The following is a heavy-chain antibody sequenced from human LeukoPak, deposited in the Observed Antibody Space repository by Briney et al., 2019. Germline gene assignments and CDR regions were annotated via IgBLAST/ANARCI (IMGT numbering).Heavy chain of an antibody. CDR2: LSDSGGST. Sequence: GGSLRLSCAASGFTFSSYAMSWVRQAPGKGLGCVSALSDSGGSTSDAASVKGRFTISRDNSKNRLYLQMSSLRAEDTAVYYCAKDTSIGRYCTNGVCSPFDYWGQGTLVTVSS. CDR1: GFTFSSYA. V-gene: IGHV3-23*01. CDR3: AKDTSIGRYCTNGVCSPFDY. J-gene: IGHJ4*02. D-gene: IGHD2-8*01.